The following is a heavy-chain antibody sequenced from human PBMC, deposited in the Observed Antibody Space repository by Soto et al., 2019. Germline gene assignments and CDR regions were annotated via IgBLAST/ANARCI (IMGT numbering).Heavy chain of an antibody. CDR2: ISYDGNNK. J-gene: IGHJ4*02. CDR3: AKGLQLQLEWYFDY. Sequence: PGGSLRLSCAASGFTFSSSGMHWIRQAPGKGLEWVAVISYDGNNKYYADSVKGRFTISRDNSKTTLYLQMNSLSAEDTAVYYCAKGLQLQLEWYFDYWGQGTLVTVSS. D-gene: IGHD3-3*01. CDR1: GFTFSSSG. V-gene: IGHV3-30*18.